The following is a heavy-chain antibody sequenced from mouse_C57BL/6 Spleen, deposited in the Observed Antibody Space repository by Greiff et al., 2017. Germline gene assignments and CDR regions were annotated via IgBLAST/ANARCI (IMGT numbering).Heavy chain of an antibody. D-gene: IGHD4-1*02. Sequence: ESGPGLVKPSQSLSLTCSVTGYSITSGYYWNWIRQFPGNKLEWMGYISYDGSNNYNPSLKNRITITRDTSKNQFFLKLNSVTTEDTATYYCAREGGTNWAWFAYWGQGTLVTVSA. CDR3: AREGGTNWAWFAY. CDR2: ISYDGSN. CDR1: GYSITSGYY. V-gene: IGHV3-6*01. J-gene: IGHJ3*01.